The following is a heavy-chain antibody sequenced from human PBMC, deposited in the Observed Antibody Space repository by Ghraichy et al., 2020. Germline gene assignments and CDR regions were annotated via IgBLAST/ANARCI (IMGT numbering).Heavy chain of an antibody. CDR3: ARWSVAGNYFDY. CDR1: GYTFTGYD. D-gene: IGHD6-19*01. Sequence: ASVKVSCKASGYTFTGYDMHWVRQAPGQGLEWMGWINPNSGGTNYAQKFQGRVTMTRDTSISTAYMELSRLRSDDTAVYYCARWSVAGNYFDYWGQGTLVTVSS. J-gene: IGHJ4*02. V-gene: IGHV1-2*02. CDR2: INPNSGGT.